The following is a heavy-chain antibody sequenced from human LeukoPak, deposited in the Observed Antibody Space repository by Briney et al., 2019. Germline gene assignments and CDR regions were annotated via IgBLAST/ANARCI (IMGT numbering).Heavy chain of an antibody. CDR1: GYTFTSYY. V-gene: IGHV1-46*03. CDR2: INPSGGST. Sequence: ASVKVSCKASGYTFTSYYMHWVRQAPGQGLEWMGIINPSGGSTSYAQKFQGRVTMTRDTSTRTVYMELSSLRSEDTAVYYCARAIAVAGVDYWGQGTLVTVSS. CDR3: ARAIAVAGVDY. D-gene: IGHD6-19*01. J-gene: IGHJ4*02.